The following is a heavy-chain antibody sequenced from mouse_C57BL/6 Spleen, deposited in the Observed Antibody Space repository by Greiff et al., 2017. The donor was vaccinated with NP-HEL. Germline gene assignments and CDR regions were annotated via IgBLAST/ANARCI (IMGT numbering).Heavy chain of an antibody. J-gene: IGHJ4*01. V-gene: IGHV5-4*03. D-gene: IGHD2-4*01. CDR2: ISDGGSYT. CDR3: ARGYDYDDYAMDY. CDR1: GFTFSSYA. Sequence: EVKLMESGGGLVKPGGSLKLSCAASGFTFSSYAMSWVRQTPEKRLEWVATISDGGSYTYYPDNVKGRFTISRDNAKNNLYLQMSHLKSEDTAMYYCARGYDYDDYAMDYWGQGTSVTVSS.